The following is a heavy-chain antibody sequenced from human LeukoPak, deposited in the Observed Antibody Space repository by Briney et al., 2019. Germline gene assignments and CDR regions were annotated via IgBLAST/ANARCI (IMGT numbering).Heavy chain of an antibody. CDR1: GGSISSGSYY. CDR2: IYTSGST. V-gene: IGHV4-61*02. J-gene: IGHJ4*02. D-gene: IGHD5-18*01. Sequence: SETLSLTCSVSGGSISSGSYYWSWIRQPAGKGLEWIGRIYTSGSTNYNPSLKSRVTISVDTSKNQFSLKLSSVTAADTAVYYCARGRGGYSYGGFDYWGQGTLVTVSS. CDR3: ARGRGGYSYGGFDY.